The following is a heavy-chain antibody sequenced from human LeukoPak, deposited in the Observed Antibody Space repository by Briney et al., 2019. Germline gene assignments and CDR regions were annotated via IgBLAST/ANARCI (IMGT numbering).Heavy chain of an antibody. CDR2: INPSGGST. Sequence: ASVKVSCKASGYTFTSYYMHWVRQAPGQGLKWMGIINPSGGSTSYAQKFQGRVTMTRDTSTSTVYMELSSLRSEDTAVYYCARSIAVAGLGYWGQGTLVTVSS. CDR3: ARSIAVAGLGY. J-gene: IGHJ4*02. CDR1: GYTFTSYY. D-gene: IGHD6-19*01. V-gene: IGHV1-46*01.